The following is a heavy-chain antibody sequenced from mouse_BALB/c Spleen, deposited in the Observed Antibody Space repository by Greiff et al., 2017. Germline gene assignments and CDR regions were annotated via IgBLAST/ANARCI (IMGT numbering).Heavy chain of an antibody. CDR1: GYSITSDYA. D-gene: IGHD1-1*01. Sequence: EVQLQESGPGLVKPSQSLSLTCTVTGYSITSDYAWNWIRQFPGNKLEWMGYISYSGSTSYNPSLKSRISITRDTSKNQFFLQLNSVTTEDTATYYCARRDYYGSSYVMDYWGQGTSVTVSS. V-gene: IGHV3-2*02. J-gene: IGHJ4*01. CDR3: ARRDYYGSSYVMDY. CDR2: ISYSGST.